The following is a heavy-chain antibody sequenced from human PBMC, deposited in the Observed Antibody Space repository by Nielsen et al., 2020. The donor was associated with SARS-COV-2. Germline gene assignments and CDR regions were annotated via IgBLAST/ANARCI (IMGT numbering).Heavy chain of an antibody. J-gene: IGHJ6*02. CDR1: GFTFSDYY. CDR2: ISSSGYT. CDR3: ARDYYYDSSGRGVYYYGMDV. Sequence: GESLKISCAASGFTFSDYYMSWIRQAPGKGLEWVSYISSSGYTNYADSVRGRFTISRDNAKNSVYLQMNSLRAEDTAVYYCARDYYYDSSGRGVYYYGMDVWGQGTTVTVSS. V-gene: IGHV3-11*05. D-gene: IGHD3-22*01.